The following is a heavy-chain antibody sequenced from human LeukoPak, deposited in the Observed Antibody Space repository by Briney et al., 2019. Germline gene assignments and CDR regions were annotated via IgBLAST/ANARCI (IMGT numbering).Heavy chain of an antibody. V-gene: IGHV1-2*02. CDR3: ARNFDMKGFDP. J-gene: IGHJ5*02. D-gene: IGHD3-9*01. CDR2: INSDSGFT. Sequence: GASVKVSCKASGYTFTGYYMNLVRQAPGQGLEWMGWINSDSGFTKYAQKFQGGVTMTRDTSITTVYMDLTRLTSDDTAVYYCARNFDMKGFDPWGQGTLVTVSS. CDR1: GYTFTGYY.